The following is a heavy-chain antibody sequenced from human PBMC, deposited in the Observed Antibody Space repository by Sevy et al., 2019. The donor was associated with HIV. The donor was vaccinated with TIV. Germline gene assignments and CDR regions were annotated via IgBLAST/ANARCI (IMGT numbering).Heavy chain of an antibody. CDR1: GFTFSSYA. CDR2: ISGSGGST. Sequence: GGSLRLSCAASGFTFSSYAMSWVRQAPGKGLEWVSAISGSGGSTYYADSVKGRFTISRDNSKNTLYLQMNSLRAEDTAVYYCAKGGVWAPPVLWDNYFDYLGQGTLVTVSS. CDR3: AKGGVWAPPVLWDNYFDY. D-gene: IGHD2-2*01. V-gene: IGHV3-23*01. J-gene: IGHJ4*02.